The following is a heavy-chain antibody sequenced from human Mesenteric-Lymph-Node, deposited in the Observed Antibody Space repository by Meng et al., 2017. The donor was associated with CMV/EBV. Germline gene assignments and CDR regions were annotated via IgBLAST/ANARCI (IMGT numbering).Heavy chain of an antibody. Sequence: FRTYGMTWGRQAPGQGLEWMGGSIPIFGRTKYAQKFQGRLTITTDESSKTAYMELSGLTSNDTAVYYCTREVGTQNWNDEKWFDPWGQGTLVTVSS. CDR2: SIPIFGRT. CDR3: TREVGTQNWNDEKWFDP. V-gene: IGHV1-69*05. D-gene: IGHD1-1*01. J-gene: IGHJ5*02. CDR1: FRTYG.